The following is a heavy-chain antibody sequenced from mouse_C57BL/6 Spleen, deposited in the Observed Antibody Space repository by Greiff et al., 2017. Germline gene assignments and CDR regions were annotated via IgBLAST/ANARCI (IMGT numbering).Heavy chain of an antibody. Sequence: EEPGPGLVKPSQSLSLTCSVSGYSITSGYYWNWIRQVPGNKLEWMGYISYDGSNNYNPSLKNRISITRDTSKNQVFLKLNSVTTEDTATYYCARDGDDYDAYFDYWGQGTTLTVSS. CDR1: GYSITSGYY. V-gene: IGHV3-6*01. J-gene: IGHJ2*01. D-gene: IGHD2-4*01. CDR2: ISYDGSN. CDR3: ARDGDDYDAYFDY.